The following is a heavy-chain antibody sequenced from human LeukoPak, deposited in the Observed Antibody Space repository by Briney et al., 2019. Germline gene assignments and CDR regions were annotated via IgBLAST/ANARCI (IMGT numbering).Heavy chain of an antibody. Sequence: PGGSLRLSCAASGFTFSSYSMNWVRQAPGKGLEWVSYISSSGSTIYYADSVKGRFTISRDNAKNSLYLQMNSLRAEDTAVYYCARVIPLGSSWYMDYWGQGTLVTVSS. CDR1: GFTFSSYS. CDR2: ISSSGSTI. CDR3: ARVIPLGSSWYMDY. V-gene: IGHV3-48*04. J-gene: IGHJ4*02. D-gene: IGHD6-13*01.